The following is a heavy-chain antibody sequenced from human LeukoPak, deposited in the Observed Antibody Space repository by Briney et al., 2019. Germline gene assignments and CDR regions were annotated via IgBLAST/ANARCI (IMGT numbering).Heavy chain of an antibody. D-gene: IGHD2-2*01. CDR2: INHSGST. CDR3: ARATNDCSSTSCSLYYFDY. J-gene: IGHJ4*02. Sequence: SETLSLTCAVYGGSFSGYYWSWIRQPPGKGLEWIGEINHSGSTNYNPSLKSRVTISVTTSKNQFSLKLSSVTAADTAVYYCARATNDCSSTSCSLYYFDYWGQGTLVTVTS. CDR1: GGSFSGYY. V-gene: IGHV4-34*01.